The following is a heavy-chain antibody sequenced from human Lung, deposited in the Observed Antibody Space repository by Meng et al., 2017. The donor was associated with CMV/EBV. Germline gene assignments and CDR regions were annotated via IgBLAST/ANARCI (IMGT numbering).Heavy chain of an antibody. V-gene: IGHV1-18*01. CDR2: ISTSNGDT. CDR3: ARVLPEAGTSDY. CDR1: GYTFTSFG. D-gene: IGHD6-19*01. Sequence: ASVNVSCKPSGYTFTSFGISWVRQAPGQGLEWVGWISTSNGDTNYAQKLQGRVTLTTDTSTSTAYMEMRNLGSDDTALYYCARVLPEAGTSDYWGQGTLVTVSS. J-gene: IGHJ4*02.